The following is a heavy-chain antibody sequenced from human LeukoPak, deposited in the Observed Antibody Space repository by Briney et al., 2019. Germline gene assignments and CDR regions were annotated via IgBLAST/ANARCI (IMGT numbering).Heavy chain of an antibody. CDR2: MNPNSGNT. D-gene: IGHD3-22*01. Sequence: GASVKVSCKASGYTFTSYDINWVRQATGQGLEWMGWMNPNSGNTGYAQKFQGRVTITRNTSISTAYMELSSLRSEDTAVYYCARAWKYYYDSSGYYYAYAFDIWGQGTMVTVSS. CDR1: GYTFTSYD. J-gene: IGHJ3*02. V-gene: IGHV1-8*03. CDR3: ARAWKYYYDSSGYYYAYAFDI.